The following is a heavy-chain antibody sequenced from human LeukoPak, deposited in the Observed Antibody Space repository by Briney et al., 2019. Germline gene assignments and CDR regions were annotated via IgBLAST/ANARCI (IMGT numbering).Heavy chain of an antibody. CDR1: GGSISSSNYY. J-gene: IGHJ5*02. Sequence: PSETLSLTCTVSGGSISSSNYYWGWIRQPPGKGLEWIGSFYYSGSTYYNPSLKSRVTISVGTPKNQLSLKLNSLTAADTAIYYCARRYCSGASCDSVGFDPWGQGTLVTVSS. CDR3: ARRYCSGASCDSVGFDP. V-gene: IGHV4-39*01. D-gene: IGHD2-15*01. CDR2: FYYSGST.